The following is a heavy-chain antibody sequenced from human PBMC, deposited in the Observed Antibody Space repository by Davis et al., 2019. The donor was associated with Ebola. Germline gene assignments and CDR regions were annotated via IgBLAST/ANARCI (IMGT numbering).Heavy chain of an antibody. Sequence: ASVKVSCKASGYTFTGYYMHWVRQAPGQGLEWMGRINPNSGGTNYAQKFQGRVTMTKDTSISTAYMELSRLRSDDTAVYYCARGGYFDWLLYQVDDAFDIWGQGTMVTVSS. CDR2: INPNSGGT. CDR1: GYTFTGYY. J-gene: IGHJ3*02. D-gene: IGHD3-9*01. CDR3: ARGGYFDWLLYQVDDAFDI. V-gene: IGHV1-2*06.